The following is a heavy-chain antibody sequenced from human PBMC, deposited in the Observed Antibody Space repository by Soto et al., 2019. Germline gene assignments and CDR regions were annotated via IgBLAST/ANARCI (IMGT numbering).Heavy chain of an antibody. J-gene: IGHJ6*03. V-gene: IGHV3-23*01. D-gene: IGHD3-3*01. CDR3: AKTSWSGYRPNAYYYMDV. Sequence: GGSLRLSCAASGFTFSSYAMSWVRQAPGKGLEWVSAISGSGGSTYYADSVKGRFTISRDNSKNTLYLQMNSLRAEDTAVYYCAKTSWSGYRPNAYYYMDVWGKGTTVTVSS. CDR1: GFTFSSYA. CDR2: ISGSGGST.